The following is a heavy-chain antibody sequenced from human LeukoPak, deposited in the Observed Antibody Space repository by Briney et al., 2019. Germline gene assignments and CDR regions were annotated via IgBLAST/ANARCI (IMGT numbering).Heavy chain of an antibody. CDR2: IYYSGST. J-gene: IGHJ5*02. CDR3: ARTLIVPAANYWFDP. CDR1: GGFISSGGYY. V-gene: IGHV4-31*03. D-gene: IGHD2-2*01. Sequence: PSQTLSLTCTVSGGFISSGGYYWSWIRQHPGKGLEWIGYIYYSGSTYYNPSLKSRVTISVDTSKNQFSLKLSSVTAADTAVYYCARTLIVPAANYWFDPWGQGTLVTVSS.